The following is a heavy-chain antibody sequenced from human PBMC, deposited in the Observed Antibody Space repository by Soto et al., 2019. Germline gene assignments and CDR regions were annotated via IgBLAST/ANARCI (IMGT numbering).Heavy chain of an antibody. CDR1: GGSISSGGYY. Sequence: PSETLSLTCTVSGGSISSGGYYWSWIRQHPGKGLEWIGYIYYSGSTYYNPSLKSRVTISVDTSKNQFSLKLSSVTAADTAVYYWAVAAGRMGYFDYLGQGTLVTVSS. J-gene: IGHJ4*02. V-gene: IGHV4-31*03. D-gene: IGHD6-13*01. CDR3: AVAAGRMGYFDY. CDR2: IYYSGST.